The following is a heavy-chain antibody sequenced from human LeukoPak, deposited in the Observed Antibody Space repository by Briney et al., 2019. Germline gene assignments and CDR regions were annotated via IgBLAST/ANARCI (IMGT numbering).Heavy chain of an antibody. V-gene: IGHV1-3*03. CDR1: GSDVTKYA. CDR2: FDAGNGRT. D-gene: IGHD4-17*01. CDR3: ARGIWSTTVTACYLDY. Sequence: ASVKVSCKASGSDVTKYAVQWLRHAPGQTPEWMVWFDAGNGRTKYSQDFQGRVTITRDTSARIAYMELSSLTSDDMSVYYCARGIWSTTVTACYLDYWGQGTLVTVSS. J-gene: IGHJ4*02.